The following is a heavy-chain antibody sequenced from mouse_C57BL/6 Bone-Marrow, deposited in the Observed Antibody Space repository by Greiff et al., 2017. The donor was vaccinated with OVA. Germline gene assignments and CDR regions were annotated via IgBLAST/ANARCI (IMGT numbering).Heavy chain of an antibody. J-gene: IGHJ4*01. CDR3: ARQDCYYYYYAMDY. Sequence: EVHLVESGGGLVKPGGSLKLSCAASGFTFTDYGMHWVRQAPEKGLEWVAYISSGSSTFYYADTVKGRVTISRDNAKNTLFLQMTGQRTVDTAMYDCARQDCYYYYYAMDYWGQGTSVTVSS. D-gene: IGHD2-3*01. V-gene: IGHV5-17*01. CDR2: ISSGSSTF. CDR1: GFTFTDYG.